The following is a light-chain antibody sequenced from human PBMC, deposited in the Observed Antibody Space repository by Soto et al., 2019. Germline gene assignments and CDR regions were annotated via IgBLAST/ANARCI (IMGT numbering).Light chain of an antibody. Sequence: DIQVTQSPSSLSASVGDRVTVTCRTSQSVNNYLNWYQQKPGRAPKLLIYASTNLQSGVPTRFSGSGFGTYFSLTISSLQPEDFATYYCQQSYSSLYTSGQGTKLEIK. J-gene: IGKJ2*01. V-gene: IGKV1-39*01. CDR3: QQSYSSLYT. CDR1: QSVNNY. CDR2: AST.